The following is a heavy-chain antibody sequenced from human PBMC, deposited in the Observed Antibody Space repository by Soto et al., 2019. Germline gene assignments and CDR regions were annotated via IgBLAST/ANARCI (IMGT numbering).Heavy chain of an antibody. J-gene: IGHJ3*02. CDR2: IYYSGST. CDR1: GGSISSSNYY. CDR3: ASPYGSFTEGAFDI. D-gene: IGHD6-19*01. V-gene: IGHV4-39*01. Sequence: QLQLQESGPGLVKPSETLSLTCTVSGGSISSSNYYWAWIRQPPGKGLEWIGNIYYSGSTYYNPSLKSRVTISVDTSKNQCSLKLSSVTAADTAVYYCASPYGSFTEGAFDIWGQGTMVTVSS.